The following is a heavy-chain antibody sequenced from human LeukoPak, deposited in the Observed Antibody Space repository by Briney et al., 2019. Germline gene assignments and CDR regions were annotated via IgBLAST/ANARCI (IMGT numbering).Heavy chain of an antibody. CDR1: GFTFNDYA. Sequence: PGRSLRLSCAASGFTFNDYAMHWVRQAPGKGLEWVSGISWNSGSIGYADSVKGRFTISRDNAKNSLFLQMNSLRAEDTALYYCAKDTVGYYDNNGYHDYWGQGTLVTVSS. CDR3: AKDTVGYYDNNGYHDY. D-gene: IGHD3-22*01. V-gene: IGHV3-9*01. J-gene: IGHJ4*02. CDR2: ISWNSGSI.